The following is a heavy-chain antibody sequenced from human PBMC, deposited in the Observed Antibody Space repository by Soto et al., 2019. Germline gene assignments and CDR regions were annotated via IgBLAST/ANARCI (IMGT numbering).Heavy chain of an antibody. CDR3: AREFRPTGSRYAFDI. J-gene: IGHJ3*02. Sequence: EVQLVESGGGLVQPGGSLRLSCAASGFTVSSNFMPWVRQAPGKGLEWVSVTYSDGTTFYADSVKGRFTISRDNSKTTLYLQMNSLGAEDTAIYYCAREFRPTGSRYAFDIWGQGTMVTVSS. CDR1: GFTVSSNF. CDR2: TYSDGTT. D-gene: IGHD1-26*01. V-gene: IGHV3-66*01.